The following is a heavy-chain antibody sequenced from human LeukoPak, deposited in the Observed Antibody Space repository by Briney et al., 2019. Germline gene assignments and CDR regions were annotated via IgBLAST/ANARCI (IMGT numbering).Heavy chain of an antibody. CDR3: AKGGKWDVTPFDY. V-gene: IGHV3-23*01. CDR1: GFTLTSYS. D-gene: IGHD1-26*01. Sequence: GGSLRLSCAASGFTLTSYSMNWVRQAPGKGLEWVSTISGGGGSTYYADSVKGLFTISRDNYKNTLYLQVNSLRAQDTAVYYCAKGGKWDVTPFDYWGQGTLVTVSS. CDR2: ISGGGGST. J-gene: IGHJ4*02.